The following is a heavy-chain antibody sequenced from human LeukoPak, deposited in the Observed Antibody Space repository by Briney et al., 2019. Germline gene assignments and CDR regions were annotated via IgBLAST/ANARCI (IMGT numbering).Heavy chain of an antibody. D-gene: IGHD6-13*01. CDR3: AGYSSSLYGGFDP. CDR1: GFTSSSYG. J-gene: IGHJ5*02. Sequence: GGSLRLSCAASGFTSSSYGMHWVRQAPGKGLEWVAVIWYDGSNKYYADSVKGRFTISRDNSKNTLYLQMNSLRAEDTAVYYCAGYSSSLYGGFDPWGQGTLVTVSS. CDR2: IWYDGSNK. V-gene: IGHV3-33*01.